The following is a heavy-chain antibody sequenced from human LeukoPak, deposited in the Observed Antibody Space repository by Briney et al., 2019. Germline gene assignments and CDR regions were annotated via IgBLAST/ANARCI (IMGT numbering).Heavy chain of an antibody. CDR1: GGSISSGSYY. D-gene: IGHD3-22*01. V-gene: IGHV4-61*02. CDR2: IYTSGST. Sequence: SETLSLTCTVSGGSISSGSYYWSWIRQPAGKGLEWIGRIYTSGSTNYNPSLKSRVTISVDTSKNQFSLKVNSLTAADTAVYYCARRPYHYDIIGPIWGQGTMVTVSS. J-gene: IGHJ3*02. CDR3: ARRPYHYDIIGPI.